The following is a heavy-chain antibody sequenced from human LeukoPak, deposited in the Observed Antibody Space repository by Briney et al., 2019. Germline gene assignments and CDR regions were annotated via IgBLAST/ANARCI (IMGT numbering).Heavy chain of an antibody. V-gene: IGHV7-4-1*02. CDR1: GYTFTSYA. Sequence: ASVKVSYKASGYTFTSYAMNWVRQAPGQGLEWMGWINTNTGNPTYAQGFTGRFVFSLDTSVSTAYLQISSLKAEDTAVYYCARDRGVEMATITDTHDAFDIWGQGTMVTVSS. CDR3: ARDRGVEMATITDTHDAFDI. CDR2: INTNTGNP. J-gene: IGHJ3*02. D-gene: IGHD5-24*01.